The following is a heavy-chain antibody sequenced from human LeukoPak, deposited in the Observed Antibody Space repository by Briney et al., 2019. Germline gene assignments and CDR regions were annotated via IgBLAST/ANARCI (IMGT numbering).Heavy chain of an antibody. V-gene: IGHV4-4*02. CDR2: IYHSGST. CDR1: GGSISSSNW. CDR3: ARDPVRDGAARDY. Sequence: SETLSLTCAVSGGSISSSNWWSWVRQPPGKGLEWIGEIYHSGSTNYNPSLKSRVTISVDKSKNQFSLNLISVTAADTAVYYCARDPVRDGAARDYWGQGTLVTVSS. J-gene: IGHJ4*02. D-gene: IGHD6-6*01.